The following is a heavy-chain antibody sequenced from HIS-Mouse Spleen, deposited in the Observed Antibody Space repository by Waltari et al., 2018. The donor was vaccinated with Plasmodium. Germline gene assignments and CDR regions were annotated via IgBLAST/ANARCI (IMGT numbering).Heavy chain of an antibody. Sequence: QLQLQESGPGLVKPSETLSLTCTVPGGSISRSSYHWGWIRQPPGKGLEWIGSIYYSGSTYYNPSLKSRVTISVDTSKNQFSLKLSSVTAADTAVYYCARRGGSYYYFDYWGQGTLVTVSS. V-gene: IGHV4-39*01. J-gene: IGHJ4*02. D-gene: IGHD1-26*01. CDR1: GGSISRSSYH. CDR3: ARRGGSYYYFDY. CDR2: IYYSGST.